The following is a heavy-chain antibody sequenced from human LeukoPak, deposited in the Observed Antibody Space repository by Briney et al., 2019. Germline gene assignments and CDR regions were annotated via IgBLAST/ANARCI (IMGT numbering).Heavy chain of an antibody. Sequence: GRSLRLSCAASGFTFSSYAMHWVRQAPGKGLEWVAVISYDGSNKYYADSVKGRFTISRDNSKNTLYLQMNSLRAEDTAVYYCARDGNQGSRSPYYFDYWGQGTLVTVSS. J-gene: IGHJ4*02. D-gene: IGHD4-23*01. V-gene: IGHV3-30-3*01. CDR1: GFTFSSYA. CDR2: ISYDGSNK. CDR3: ARDGNQGSRSPYYFDY.